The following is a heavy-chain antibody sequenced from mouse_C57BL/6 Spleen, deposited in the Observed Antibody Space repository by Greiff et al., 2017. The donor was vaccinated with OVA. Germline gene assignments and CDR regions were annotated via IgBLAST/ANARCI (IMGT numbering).Heavy chain of an antibody. Sequence: EVQVVESGEGLVKPGGSLKLSCAASGFTFSSYAMSWVRQTPEKRLEWVAYISSGGDYIYYADTVKGRFTISRDNARNTLYLQMSSLKSEDTAMYYCTRDRPTVVAPGWFAYWGQGTLVTVSA. CDR2: ISSGGDYI. CDR1: GFTFSSYA. J-gene: IGHJ3*01. V-gene: IGHV5-9-1*02. D-gene: IGHD1-1*01. CDR3: TRDRPTVVAPGWFAY.